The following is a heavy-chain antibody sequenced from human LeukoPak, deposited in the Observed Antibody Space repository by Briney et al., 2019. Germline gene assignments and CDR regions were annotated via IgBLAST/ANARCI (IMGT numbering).Heavy chain of an antibody. D-gene: IGHD3-10*01. CDR1: GGLISISTYY. J-gene: IGHJ6*03. CDR2: IYYSGTT. V-gene: IGHV4-39*07. CDR3: ARGSISTWYFYYMDV. Sequence: SETLSLTCTVSGGLISISTYYWGWIRQPPGKGLEWIGSIYYSGTTHYNPSLKSRVTIAVDTSKNQFSLKLISVTAADTAVYYCARGSISTWYFYYMDVWGKGTSVTVSS.